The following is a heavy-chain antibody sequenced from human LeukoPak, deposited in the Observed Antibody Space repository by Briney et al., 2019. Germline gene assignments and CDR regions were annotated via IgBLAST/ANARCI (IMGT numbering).Heavy chain of an antibody. CDR2: IIPIFGIA. Sequence: SVKVSCKASGYTFTSYGISWVRQAPGQGLEWMGRIIPIFGIANYAQKFQGRVTITADKSTSTAYMELSSLRSEDTAVYYCAEGGYGDYGWFDPWGQGTLVTVSS. V-gene: IGHV1-69*04. CDR3: AEGGYGDYGWFDP. CDR1: GYTFTSYG. D-gene: IGHD4-17*01. J-gene: IGHJ5*02.